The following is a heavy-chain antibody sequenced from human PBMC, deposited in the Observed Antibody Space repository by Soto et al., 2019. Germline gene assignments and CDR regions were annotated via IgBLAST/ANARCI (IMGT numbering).Heavy chain of an antibody. CDR1: GFSLSTSGMC. Sequence: SGPTLVNPTQTLTLTCTFSGFSLSTSGMCVSWIRQPPGKALEWLALIDWDDDKYYSTSLKTRLTISKDTSKNQVVLTMTNMDPVDTATYYCARILKWDYYDSSGYLRSIYYFDYWGQGTLVTVSS. V-gene: IGHV2-70*01. CDR3: ARILKWDYYDSSGYLRSIYYFDY. J-gene: IGHJ4*02. CDR2: IDWDDDK. D-gene: IGHD3-22*01.